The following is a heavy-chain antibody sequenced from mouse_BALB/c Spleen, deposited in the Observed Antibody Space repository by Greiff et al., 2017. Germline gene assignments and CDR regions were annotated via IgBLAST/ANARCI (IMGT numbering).Heavy chain of an antibody. D-gene: IGHD1-2*01. CDR1: GYTFTSYT. Sequence: LQESGAELARPGASVKMSCKASGYTFTSYTMHWVKQRPGQGLEWIGYINPSSGYTNYNQKFKDKATLTADKSSSTAYMQLSSLTSEDSAVYYCARVLRPRYFDVWGAGTTVTVSS. CDR2: INPSSGYT. V-gene: IGHV1-4*01. CDR3: ARVLRPRYFDV. J-gene: IGHJ1*01.